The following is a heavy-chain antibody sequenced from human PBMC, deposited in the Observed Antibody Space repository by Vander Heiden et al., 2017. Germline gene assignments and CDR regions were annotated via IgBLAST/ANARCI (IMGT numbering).Heavy chain of an antibody. J-gene: IGHJ4*02. Sequence: QVQLQESGPGLVKPSETLSLTCTLFGGSVNTANYYWTWIRQPSGKGLEWIGHFYYTGNTNYNPSLKSRVTISVDKSKKHLSLKLTSMTAADTAVYHCARVSSANDLIDSWGQGTLVTVSS. D-gene: IGHD1-1*01. V-gene: IGHV4-61*01. CDR3: ARVSSANDLIDS. CDR1: GGSVNTANYY. CDR2: FYYTGNT.